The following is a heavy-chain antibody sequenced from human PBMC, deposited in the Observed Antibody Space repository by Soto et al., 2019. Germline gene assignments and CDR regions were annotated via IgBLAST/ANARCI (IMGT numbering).Heavy chain of an antibody. J-gene: IGHJ4*02. D-gene: IGHD2-2*03. V-gene: IGHV1-69*02. CDR1: GGTFSSYT. CDR3: ARTGERWILGYYFDY. Sequence: SVKVSCKASGGTFSSYTISWVRQAPGQGLEWMGRIIPILGIANYAQKFQGRVTITADKSTSTAYMELSSLRSEDTAVYYCARTGERWILGYYFDYWGQGTLVTVSS. CDR2: IIPILGIA.